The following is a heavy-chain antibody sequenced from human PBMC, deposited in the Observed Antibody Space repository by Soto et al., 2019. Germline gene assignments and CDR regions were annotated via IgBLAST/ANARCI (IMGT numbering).Heavy chain of an antibody. CDR1: GYTFSTHA. J-gene: IGHJ6*02. D-gene: IGHD1-1*01. CDR3: ARGKGMEENYYYYGLNI. Sequence: ASVKVSCKASGYTFSTHAMHWVRQAPGQSLEWMGWIHGGTGQTKHSHRFQDRVSITRDTSASTAYMELSSLRSEDTAVYYCARGKGMEENYYYYGLNIWGQGTTVTVSS. CDR2: IHGGTGQT. V-gene: IGHV1-3*01.